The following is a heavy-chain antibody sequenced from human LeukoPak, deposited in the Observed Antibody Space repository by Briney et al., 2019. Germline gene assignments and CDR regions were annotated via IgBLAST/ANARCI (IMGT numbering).Heavy chain of an antibody. Sequence: PSETLSLTCAVYGGSFSGYYWSWIRQPPGKGLEWIGEINHSGSTNYNPSLKSRVTISVDTSKNQFSLKLSSVTAADTAVYYCARTITIFGVVTYDYWAREPWSPSPQ. J-gene: IGHJ4*02. CDR3: ARTITIFGVVTYDY. CDR2: INHSGST. D-gene: IGHD3-3*01. CDR1: GGSFSGYY. V-gene: IGHV4-34*01.